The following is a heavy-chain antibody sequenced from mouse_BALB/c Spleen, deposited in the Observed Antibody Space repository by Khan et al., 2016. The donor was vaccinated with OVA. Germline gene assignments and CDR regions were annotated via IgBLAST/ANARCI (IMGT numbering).Heavy chain of an antibody. D-gene: IGHD2-3*01. CDR1: GFTFSSFG. Sequence: EVELVESGGGLVQPGGSRKLSCAASGFTFSSFGMHWVRQAPEKGLEWVAYISSGSSTIYYADTVKGRFTISRDNPKNPLFLQMTCLRSEDTAMYYCERGYCAYWGQGTLVTVSA. CDR3: ERGYCAY. CDR2: ISSGSSTI. V-gene: IGHV5-17*02. J-gene: IGHJ3*01.